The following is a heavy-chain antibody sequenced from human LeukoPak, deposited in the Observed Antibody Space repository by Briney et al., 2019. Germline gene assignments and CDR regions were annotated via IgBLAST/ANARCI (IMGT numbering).Heavy chain of an antibody. CDR1: GFTFSGYW. Sequence: GGSLRLSCAASGFTFSGYWMHWVRQAPGKGLEWVSCINTDGTSPTYADSVKGRFTISRDNSKNTLYLQMNSLRAEDTAVYYCARENGVAYFDYWGQGTLVTVSS. CDR2: INTDGTSP. D-gene: IGHD2-8*01. J-gene: IGHJ4*02. CDR3: ARENGVAYFDY. V-gene: IGHV3-74*01.